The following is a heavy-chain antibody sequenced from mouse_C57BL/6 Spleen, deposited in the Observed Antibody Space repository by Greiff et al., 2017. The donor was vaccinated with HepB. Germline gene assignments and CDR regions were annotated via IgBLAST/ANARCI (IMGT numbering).Heavy chain of an antibody. CDR1: GYAFSSSW. D-gene: IGHD1-3*01. CDR2: IYPGDGDT. J-gene: IGHJ2*01. V-gene: IGHV1-82*01. Sequence: VQRVESGPELVKPGASVKISCKASGYAFSSSWMNWVKQRPGKGLEWIGRIYPGDGDTNYNGKFKGKATLTADKSSSTAYMQLSSLTSEDSAVYFCARRGELYFDYWGQGTTLTVSS. CDR3: ARRGELYFDY.